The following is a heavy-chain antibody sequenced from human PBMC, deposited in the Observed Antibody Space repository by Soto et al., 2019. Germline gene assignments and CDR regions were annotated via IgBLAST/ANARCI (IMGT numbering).Heavy chain of an antibody. Sequence: SGPTLVNPTQTLTLTCTFSGFSLSTSGVGVGWICQPPGKALEWLALIFWDNDKRYSPSLKSRLTITKDTSKNQVVLTMTNMDPVDTATYYCARLYYYDSSGYLRAFDYWGQGTLVTVSS. CDR2: IFWDNDK. V-gene: IGHV2-5*02. CDR3: ARLYYYDSSGYLRAFDY. J-gene: IGHJ4*02. CDR1: GFSLSTSGVG. D-gene: IGHD3-22*01.